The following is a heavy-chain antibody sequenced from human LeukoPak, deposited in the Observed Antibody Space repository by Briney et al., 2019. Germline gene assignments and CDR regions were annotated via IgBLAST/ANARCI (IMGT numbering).Heavy chain of an antibody. Sequence: PSETLSLTCAVYGGSFSGYYWSWIRQPPGKGLEWIGEINHSGSTNYNPSLKSRVTISVDTSKNQFSLKLSSVTAADTAVYYCARPRGRIAAAGTNWFDPWGQGTLVTVSS. CDR3: ARPRGRIAAAGTNWFDP. V-gene: IGHV4-34*01. CDR2: INHSGST. CDR1: GGSFSGYY. J-gene: IGHJ5*02. D-gene: IGHD6-13*01.